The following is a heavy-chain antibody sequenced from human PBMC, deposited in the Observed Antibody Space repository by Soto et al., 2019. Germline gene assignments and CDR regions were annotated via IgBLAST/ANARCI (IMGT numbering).Heavy chain of an antibody. V-gene: IGHV3-23*01. CDR2: ISDSGDST. CDR3: AREHDSWSLYAFDI. D-gene: IGHD3-3*01. J-gene: IGHJ3*02. Sequence: EVQLLESGGGLVQPGGSLRLSCAASGFTFSAYGMSWVRQAPGKGLEWVSGISDSGDSTSYADSVKGRFTISRDNSKNTLSLQMNSLRAEDTAVYYCAREHDSWSLYAFDIWGQGTRVTVSS. CDR1: GFTFSAYG.